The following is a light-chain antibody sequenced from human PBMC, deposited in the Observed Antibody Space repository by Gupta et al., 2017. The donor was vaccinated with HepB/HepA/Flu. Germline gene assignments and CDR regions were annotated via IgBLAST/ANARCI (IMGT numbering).Light chain of an antibody. CDR3: QSYDSSLSGSGV. CDR1: SSNIGEGYD. CDR2: GNS. J-gene: IGLJ1*01. Sequence: QSVLTQPPSVSGPPGQRFTISCAGSSSNIGEGYDVHWYQQLPVTAPKLLIYGNSNRPSGVPDRFSGSKSGTSASLAITGLQAEDEADYYCQSYDSSLSGSGVFGTGTKVTVL. V-gene: IGLV1-40*01.